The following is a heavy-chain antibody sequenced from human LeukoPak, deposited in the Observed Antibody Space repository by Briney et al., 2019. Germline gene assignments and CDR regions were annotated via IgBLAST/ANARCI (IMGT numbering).Heavy chain of an antibody. CDR2: ISADGTTT. CDR3: ARDRWYTLDV. J-gene: IGHJ3*01. D-gene: IGHD1-1*01. CDR1: ELTFRDSW. V-gene: IGHV3-74*01. Sequence: PGGSLRLSCADSELTFRDSWMHWVRQAPGKGLVWVSHISADGTTTTYADSVKGRFTISRDNGKNTLYLQMNSLRAEDTATYYCARDRWYTLDVWGRGTTVIVSS.